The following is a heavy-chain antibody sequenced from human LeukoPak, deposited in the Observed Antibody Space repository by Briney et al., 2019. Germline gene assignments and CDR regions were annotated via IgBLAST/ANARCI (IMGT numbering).Heavy chain of an antibody. J-gene: IGHJ4*02. V-gene: IGHV4-4*02. CDR2: IYHSGST. CDR3: ACRNYDILTGYWVYFDY. Sequence: SETLSLTCAVSGGSISSSNWWSWVRQPPGKGLEWIGEIYHSGSTNYNPSLKSRVTISVDKSKNQFSLKLSSVTAADTAVYYCACRNYDILTGYWVYFDYWGQGTLVTVSS. D-gene: IGHD3-9*01. CDR1: GGSISSSNW.